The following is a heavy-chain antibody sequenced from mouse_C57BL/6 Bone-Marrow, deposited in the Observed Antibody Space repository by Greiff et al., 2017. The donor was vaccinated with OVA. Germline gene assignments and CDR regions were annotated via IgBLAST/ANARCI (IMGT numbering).Heavy chain of an antibody. CDR1: GYTFTSYW. V-gene: IGHV1-59*01. CDR2: IDPSDSYT. Sequence: VQLQQPGAELVRPGTSVKLSCKASGYTFTSYWMHWVKQRPGQGLEWIGVIDPSDSYTNYNQKFKGKATLTVDTSSSTAYMQLSSRTSEDSAVYYCVRHYGSSSFDYWGQGTTLTVSS. D-gene: IGHD1-1*01. CDR3: VRHYGSSSFDY. J-gene: IGHJ2*01.